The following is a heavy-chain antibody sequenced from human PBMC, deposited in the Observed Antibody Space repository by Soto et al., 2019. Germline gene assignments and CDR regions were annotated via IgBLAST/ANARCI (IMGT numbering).Heavy chain of an antibody. Sequence: QVHLMQSGAEVKKPGVSVKVSCKGSGYGFTTYGITWVRQAPGQGLEWMAWISAHNGNTNYAQKLQGRVTVTRDTSTSTAYMELRSLRSDDTAVYYCARGRYGDYWGQGALVTVSS. CDR1: GYGFTTYG. J-gene: IGHJ4*02. D-gene: IGHD1-1*01. CDR2: ISAHNGNT. V-gene: IGHV1-18*01. CDR3: ARGRYGDY.